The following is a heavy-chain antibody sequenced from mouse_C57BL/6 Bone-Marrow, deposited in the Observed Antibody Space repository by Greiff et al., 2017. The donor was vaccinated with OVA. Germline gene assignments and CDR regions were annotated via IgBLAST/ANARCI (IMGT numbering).Heavy chain of an antibody. CDR2: ISDGGSYT. Sequence: EVKVVESGGGLVKPGGSLKLSCAASGFTFSSYAMSWVRQTPEKRLEWVATISDGGSYTYYPDNVKGRFTISRDNAKNNLYLQMSHLKSEDTAMYYCARDPYDYDRTYFDYWGQGTTLTVSS. J-gene: IGHJ2*01. V-gene: IGHV5-4*01. D-gene: IGHD2-4*01. CDR1: GFTFSSYA. CDR3: ARDPYDYDRTYFDY.